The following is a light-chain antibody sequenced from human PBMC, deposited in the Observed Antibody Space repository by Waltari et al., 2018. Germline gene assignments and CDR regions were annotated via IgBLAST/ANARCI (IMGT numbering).Light chain of an antibody. CDR1: QSVSGH. CDR3: QQYYDWPPWT. CDR2: GAF. Sequence: EIVMTQSPATLSVSPGERATLSCRASQSVSGHLAWYQQKPGQAPRLIIHGAFTRATGIPARFSGSGSGIEFSLTISSLQSEDFAIYYCQQYYDWPPWTFGQGTKVEL. J-gene: IGKJ1*01. V-gene: IGKV3D-15*01.